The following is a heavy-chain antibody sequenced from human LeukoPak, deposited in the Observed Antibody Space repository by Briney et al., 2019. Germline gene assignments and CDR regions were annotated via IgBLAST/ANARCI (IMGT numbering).Heavy chain of an antibody. CDR1: GYSFTNYW. J-gene: IGHJ6*02. V-gene: IGHV5-51*01. Sequence: GESLKISCKGSGYSFTNYWIGWVRQMPGKGPEWMGIINPADSDTRYRPSFQGQVTISVDKSITTAYLQWSSLKASDSAMYYCARQPSSRTYGMDVWGQGTTVTVSS. CDR2: INPADSDT. CDR3: ARQPSSRTYGMDV.